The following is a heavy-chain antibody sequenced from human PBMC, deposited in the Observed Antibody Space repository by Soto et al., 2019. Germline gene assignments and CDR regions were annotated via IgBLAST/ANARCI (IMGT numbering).Heavy chain of an antibody. CDR1: GYSFSDYF. CDR2: INPKTAAT. J-gene: IGHJ6*02. D-gene: IGHD1-26*01. CDR3: ARIKWGLNYYNGMDV. V-gene: IGHV1-2*02. Sequence: ASVKVSCKPSGYSFSDYFIQWVRQAPGQGLEWVAWINPKTAATNYAKKFQGRVSLTWDTSSNTAYMELTRLRTDETAVYYCARIKWGLNYYNGMDVCGQGTTVTGSS.